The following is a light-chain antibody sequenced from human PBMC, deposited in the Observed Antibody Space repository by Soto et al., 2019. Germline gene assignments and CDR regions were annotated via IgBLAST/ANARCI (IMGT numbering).Light chain of an antibody. J-gene: IGKJ2*02. CDR1: QAITTG. V-gene: IGKV1-13*02. Sequence: AIQLTQSPSSLSASVGDRVTITCRASQAITTGVAWYQQKPGRAPKLLIHGASSLESGVPSRFSGSGSETDFTLTISSLQPEDFATYYCQQFNTYLWTFGQGTKLEIK. CDR3: QQFNTYLWT. CDR2: GAS.